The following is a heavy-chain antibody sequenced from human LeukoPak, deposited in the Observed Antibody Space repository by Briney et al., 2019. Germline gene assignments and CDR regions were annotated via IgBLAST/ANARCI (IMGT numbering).Heavy chain of an antibody. CDR2: MNPNSGST. J-gene: IGHJ1*01. Sequence: ASVKVSCKASGYTFTSYDINWVRQATGQGLEWMGWMNPNSGSTGYAQKFQGRVTMTRNTSISTAYMELSSLRSEDTAVYYCARGPNLQWELPDQYFQHWGQGTLVTVSS. CDR3: ARGPNLQWELPDQYFQH. D-gene: IGHD1-26*01. V-gene: IGHV1-8*01. CDR1: GYTFTSYD.